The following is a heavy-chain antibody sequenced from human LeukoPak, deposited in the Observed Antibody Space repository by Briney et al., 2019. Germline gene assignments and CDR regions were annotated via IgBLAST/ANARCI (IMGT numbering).Heavy chain of an antibody. V-gene: IGHV1-69*08. CDR2: ITPVIETA. Sequence: SVKVSCKTSGGAFLSHTFSWVRQAPGHGLEWIGKITPVIETAKYAQTFQGRVSIYTDRDTTTVYMDLSGLRPDDTADYYCTRVNLRGSNYNWFDPWGQGTRVIVSS. CDR1: GGAFLSHT. D-gene: IGHD3-10*01. J-gene: IGHJ5*02. CDR3: TRVNLRGSNYNWFDP.